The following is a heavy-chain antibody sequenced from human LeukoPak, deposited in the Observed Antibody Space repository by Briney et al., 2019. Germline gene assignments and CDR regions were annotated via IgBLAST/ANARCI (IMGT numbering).Heavy chain of an antibody. CDR3: ARSYDILTGYSPDYYFDY. Sequence: SVKVSCKASGGTFSSYAISWVRQAPGQGLEWMGRIIPILGIANYAQKFQGRVTITADKSTSTAYMELSSPRSEDTAVYYCARSYDILTGYSPDYYFDYWGQGTLVTVSS. D-gene: IGHD3-9*01. CDR2: IIPILGIA. J-gene: IGHJ4*02. V-gene: IGHV1-69*04. CDR1: GGTFSSYA.